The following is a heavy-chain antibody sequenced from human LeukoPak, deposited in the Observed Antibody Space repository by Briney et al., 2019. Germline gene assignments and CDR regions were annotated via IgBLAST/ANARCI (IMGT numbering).Heavy chain of an antibody. CDR2: IYPCDSDT. D-gene: IGHD6-13*01. J-gene: IGHJ4*02. V-gene: IGHV5-51*01. Sequence: GESVKISCKGSEYSFTSYWIGWVRQMPGKCLEWMGIIYPCDSDTRYSPSFQGQVTISADKSISTAYLHWSSLKASDTAMYYCAKLGAYSSSWYGFFDYWGQGTLVTVSS. CDR1: EYSFTSYW. CDR3: AKLGAYSSSWYGFFDY.